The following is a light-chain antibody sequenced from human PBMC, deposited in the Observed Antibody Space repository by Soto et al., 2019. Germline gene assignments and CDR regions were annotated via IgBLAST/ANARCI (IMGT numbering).Light chain of an antibody. Sequence: EIVLTQSPGTLSLSPGERATLSCRASQSVSSCYLAWYQQKPGQAPSLLIYGASNRATGIPDRFSGSGSGTDVTLTISRLEPEDFAVYYCQQYGSSPRTFGQGTKVEIK. CDR2: GAS. V-gene: IGKV3-20*01. J-gene: IGKJ1*01. CDR1: QSVSSCY. CDR3: QQYGSSPRT.